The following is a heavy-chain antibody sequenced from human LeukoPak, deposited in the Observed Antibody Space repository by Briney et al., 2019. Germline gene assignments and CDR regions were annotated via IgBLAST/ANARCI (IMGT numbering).Heavy chain of an antibody. D-gene: IGHD6-19*01. J-gene: IGHJ4*02. V-gene: IGHV1-69*06. Sequence: ASVKVSCKASGGTFSSYAISWVRQAPGQGLEWMGGIIPIFSTANYAQKFQGRVTITADKSTSTAYMELSSLRSEDTAVYYCAAPKSSIAVAGSNFDYWGQGTPVTVSS. CDR3: AAPKSSIAVAGSNFDY. CDR1: GGTFSSYA. CDR2: IIPIFSTA.